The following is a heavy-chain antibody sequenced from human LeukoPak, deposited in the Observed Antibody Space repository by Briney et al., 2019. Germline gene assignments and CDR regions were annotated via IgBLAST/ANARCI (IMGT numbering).Heavy chain of an antibody. V-gene: IGHV3-30*04. D-gene: IGHD3-16*02. Sequence: PGGSLRLSCAASGFTFRGYAMHWVRQAPGKGLEWVAVISFDGSNKYYADSVKGRFTISRDNSKNTLYLQMDRQRVEDTAVYYCTRDHNRRLGELSLLDYWGQGTLVTVSS. J-gene: IGHJ4*02. CDR2: ISFDGSNK. CDR3: TRDHNRRLGELSLLDY. CDR1: GFTFRGYA.